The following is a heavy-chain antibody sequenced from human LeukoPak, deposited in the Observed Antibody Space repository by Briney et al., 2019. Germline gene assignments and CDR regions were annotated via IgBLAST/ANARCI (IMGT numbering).Heavy chain of an antibody. CDR1: GFTLNNYA. CDR3: ARDYADYVGYFFFDY. J-gene: IGHJ4*02. Sequence: GGSLSLSWAVSGFTLNNYAVSSVRLPPGKGLESVSCVRGGGKTTYYADSAQGRFTISKDNSKNKLYLQMNSVKAEGTAVYYCARDYADYVGYFFFDYWGQGTLVTVS. V-gene: IGHV3-23*01. D-gene: IGHD4-17*01. CDR2: VRGGGKTT.